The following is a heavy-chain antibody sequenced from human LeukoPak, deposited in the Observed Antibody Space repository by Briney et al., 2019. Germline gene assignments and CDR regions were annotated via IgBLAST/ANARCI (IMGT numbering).Heavy chain of an antibody. D-gene: IGHD5-18*01. CDR1: GVTFSSYA. CDR3: TAMVKYHFDY. CDR2: ISGSGGST. V-gene: IGHV3-23*01. Sequence: GGALRLSCAASGVTFSSYAMSWVRQAPGKGLEWGSAISGSGGSTYYADSVKRRFTISRDNSKNTLYPQMNSLRAEDTAVYYCTAMVKYHFDYWGQGTLVTVSS. J-gene: IGHJ4*02.